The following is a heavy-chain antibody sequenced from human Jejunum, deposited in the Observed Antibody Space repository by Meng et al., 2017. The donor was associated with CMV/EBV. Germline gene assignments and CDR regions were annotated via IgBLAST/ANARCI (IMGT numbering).Heavy chain of an antibody. Sequence: GTTFTGLPMGWVRQTPGKRLERVTAISGNGRNTYCPDSLRGRFTISRDNSKNTLYLQMISLRAEDTAVYYCTNGGEWIFDFTYWGQGTRVTVSS. CDR3: TNGGEWIFDFTY. CDR2: ISGNGRNT. D-gene: IGHD3-16*01. CDR1: GTTFTGLP. J-gene: IGHJ4*02. V-gene: IGHV3-23*01.